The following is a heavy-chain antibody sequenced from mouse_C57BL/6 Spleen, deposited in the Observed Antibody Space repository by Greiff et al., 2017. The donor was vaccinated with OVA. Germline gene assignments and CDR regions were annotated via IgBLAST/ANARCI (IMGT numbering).Heavy chain of an antibody. CDR1: GYTFTDYN. CDR3: ARSGSNYGGAMDY. V-gene: IGHV1-18*01. D-gene: IGHD2-5*01. J-gene: IGHJ4*01. Sequence: EVQLQQSGPELVKPGASVKIPCKASGYTFTDYNMDWVKQSHGKSLEWIGDINPNNGGTIYNQKFKGKATLTVDKSSSTAYMELRSLTSEDTAVDYCARSGSNYGGAMDYWGQGTSVTVSS. CDR2: INPNNGGT.